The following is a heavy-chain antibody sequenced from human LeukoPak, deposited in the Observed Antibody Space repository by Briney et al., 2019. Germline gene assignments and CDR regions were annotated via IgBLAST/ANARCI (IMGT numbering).Heavy chain of an antibody. J-gene: IGHJ3*02. CDR3: ARAAAGTGAFDI. CDR1: GFNFSSNW. D-gene: IGHD6-13*01. Sequence: PGGSLRLSCAASGFNFSSNWMHWVRQAPGKGLVWVSRINSDGSSTSYADSVKGRFTISRDNAKNTLYLHMNSLRAEDTAVYYCARAAAGTGAFDIWGQGTMVTVSS. CDR2: INSDGSST. V-gene: IGHV3-74*01.